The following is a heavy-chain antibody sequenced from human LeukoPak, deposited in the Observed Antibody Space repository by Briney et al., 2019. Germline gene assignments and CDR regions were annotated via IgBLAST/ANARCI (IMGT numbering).Heavy chain of an antibody. CDR2: ISGSGGST. CDR1: GFTFTSYA. V-gene: IGHV3-23*01. J-gene: IGHJ4*02. CDR3: AKMGVVAARPGTFDY. Sequence: GGSLRLSCAASGFTFTSYAMSWVRQAPGKGLEWVSAISGSGGSTYHADSVKGRFTISRDNPKNTLYLQMNSLRAEDTAVYYCAKMGVVAARPGTFDYWGQGTLVTVSS. D-gene: IGHD6-6*01.